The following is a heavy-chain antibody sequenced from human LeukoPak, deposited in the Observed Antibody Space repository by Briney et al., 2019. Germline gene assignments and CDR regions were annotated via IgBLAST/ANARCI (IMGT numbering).Heavy chain of an antibody. Sequence: GGSLRLSCAASGFTFSTYGMHWVRHAPGKGLKWVAFVRSDGSITYYADSVKGRFTISRDNSKNTLYLQMNSLRAEDTAVYYCAKDQPLAYLDYWGQGTLVTVSS. D-gene: IGHD3-16*01. CDR1: GFTFSTYG. CDR2: VRSDGSIT. J-gene: IGHJ4*02. CDR3: AKDQPLAYLDY. V-gene: IGHV3-30*02.